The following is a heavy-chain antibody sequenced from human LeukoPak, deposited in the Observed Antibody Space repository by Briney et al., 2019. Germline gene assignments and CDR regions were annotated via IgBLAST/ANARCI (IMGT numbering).Heavy chain of an antibody. CDR3: ARDRGYCSSTSCDYYYMDV. D-gene: IGHD2-2*01. V-gene: IGHV4-39*07. Sequence: SETLSLTCTVSGGSIRSSSYYWGWIRQPPGKGLEWIGSIYYSGSTYYNPSLKSRVTISVDTSKNQFSLKLSSVTAADTAVYYCARDRGYCSSTSCDYYYMDVWGKGTTVTVSS. CDR1: GGSIRSSSYY. J-gene: IGHJ6*03. CDR2: IYYSGST.